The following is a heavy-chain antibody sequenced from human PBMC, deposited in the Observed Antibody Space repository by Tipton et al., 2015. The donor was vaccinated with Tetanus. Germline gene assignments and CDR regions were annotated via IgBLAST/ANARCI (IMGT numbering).Heavy chain of an antibody. CDR2: ISAYNGNT. CDR1: GYTFTSYG. CDR3: ARGYCSGGSCYSISYFYYGMDV. D-gene: IGHD2-15*01. J-gene: IGHJ6*02. Sequence: QLVQSGAEVKKPGALVKVSCKASGYTFTSYGISWVRQAPGQGLEWMGWISAYNGNTNYAQKLQGRVTMTTDTSTSTAYMELRSLRSDDTAVYYCARGYCSGGSCYSISYFYYGMDVWGQGTTVTVSS. V-gene: IGHV1-18*01.